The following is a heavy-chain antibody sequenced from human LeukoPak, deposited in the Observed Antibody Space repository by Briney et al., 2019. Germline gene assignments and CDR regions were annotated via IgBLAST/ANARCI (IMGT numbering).Heavy chain of an antibody. J-gene: IGHJ4*02. CDR1: GFLFSSYW. CDR2: IKQDGSKK. D-gene: IGHD5-24*01. CDR3: TRVGYIDEGIDY. V-gene: IGHV3-7*04. Sequence: QPGGSLRLSCVASGFLFSSYWMTWVRQAPGKGLEWVANIKQDGSKKSYVDSVKGRFTISRDNAKSSLYLQMNSLRAEDTAIYYCTRVGYIDEGIDYWGQGTLVTVSS.